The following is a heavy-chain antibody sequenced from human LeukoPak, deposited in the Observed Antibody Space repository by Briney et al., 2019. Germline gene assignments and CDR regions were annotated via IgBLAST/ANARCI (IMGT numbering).Heavy chain of an antibody. J-gene: IGHJ4*02. CDR3: ARDWGYGSGSYPEF. Sequence: GGSLRLSCAASGFTFSSYWMSWVHQAPGKGLEWVANINQDGSEKYYVDSVKGRFTISRDNAKNSLYLQMNSLRAEDTAVYYCARDWGYGSGSYPEFWGQGTLVTVSS. V-gene: IGHV3-7*05. CDR1: GFTFSSYW. D-gene: IGHD3-10*01. CDR2: INQDGSEK.